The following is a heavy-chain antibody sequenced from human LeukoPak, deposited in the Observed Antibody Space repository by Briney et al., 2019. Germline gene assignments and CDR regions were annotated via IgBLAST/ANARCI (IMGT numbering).Heavy chain of an antibody. V-gene: IGHV3-23*01. Sequence: GGSLRLSCAASGFTFSSYAMSWVRQAPGKGLEWVSAISGSGGSTYYADSVKGRFTISRDNSKNTLYLQMNSLRAEDTAVYYCARVRHSGSFYFDYWGQGTLVTVSS. J-gene: IGHJ4*02. CDR2: ISGSGGST. CDR3: ARVRHSGSFYFDY. D-gene: IGHD1-26*01. CDR1: GFTFSSYA.